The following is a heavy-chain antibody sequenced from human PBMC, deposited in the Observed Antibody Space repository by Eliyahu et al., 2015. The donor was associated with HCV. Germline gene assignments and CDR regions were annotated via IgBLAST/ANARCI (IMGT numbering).Heavy chain of an antibody. Sequence: EVQLLESGGGLVQXGGSLXXSCXASGXTXSNYAXSWVRQAPGKGLECVSDISAXGDSTHYADSVKGRFTISRDNSKNTLFLQMNSLRAEDTATYYCAKGSRGWYGLSDYWGQGTLVTVSS. V-gene: IGHV3-23*01. J-gene: IGHJ4*02. D-gene: IGHD6-19*01. CDR3: AKGSRGWYGLSDY. CDR2: ISAXGDST. CDR1: GXTXSNYA.